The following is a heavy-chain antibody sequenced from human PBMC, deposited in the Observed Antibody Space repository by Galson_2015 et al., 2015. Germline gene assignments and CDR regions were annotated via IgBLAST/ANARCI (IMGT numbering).Heavy chain of an antibody. CDR3: AKEGSGYCVERIDY. CDR1: GFTFSHYA. CDR2: ISASGGST. D-gene: IGHD3-22*01. Sequence: SLRLSCAASGFTFSHYAMRWVRQAPGKGLEWVSAISASGGSTYYADSVKGRFTISRDNSKNTLYLQMNSLRAEDTAVYYCAKEGSGYCVERIDYWGQGTLVTVSS. V-gene: IGHV3-23*01. J-gene: IGHJ4*02.